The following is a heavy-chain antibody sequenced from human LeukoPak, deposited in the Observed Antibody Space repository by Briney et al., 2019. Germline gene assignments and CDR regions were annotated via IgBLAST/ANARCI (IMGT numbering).Heavy chain of an antibody. Sequence: GGSLRLSCAASGFTFSSYWMHWVRHAPGKGLVWVSRINSDGSSTSYADSVKGRFTISRDNAKNTLYLQMNSLRAEDTAVYYCARALGDTAMVFFDYWGQGTLVTVSS. V-gene: IGHV3-74*01. J-gene: IGHJ4*02. CDR3: ARALGDTAMVFFDY. CDR2: INSDGSST. D-gene: IGHD5-18*01. CDR1: GFTFSSYW.